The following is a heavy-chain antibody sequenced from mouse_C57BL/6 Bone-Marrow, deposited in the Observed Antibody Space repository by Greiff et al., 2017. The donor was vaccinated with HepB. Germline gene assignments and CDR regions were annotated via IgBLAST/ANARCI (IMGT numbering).Heavy chain of an antibody. CDR1: GYAFSSYW. Sequence: VQLQQSGAELVKPGASVKISCKASGYAFSSYWMNWVKQRPGKGLEWIGQIYPGDGDTNYNGKFKGKATLTADKSSSTAYMQLSSLTSEDSAVYFCARSRDGYYGLGYWGQGTTLTVSS. V-gene: IGHV1-80*01. D-gene: IGHD2-3*01. CDR3: ARSRDGYYGLGY. J-gene: IGHJ2*01. CDR2: IYPGDGDT.